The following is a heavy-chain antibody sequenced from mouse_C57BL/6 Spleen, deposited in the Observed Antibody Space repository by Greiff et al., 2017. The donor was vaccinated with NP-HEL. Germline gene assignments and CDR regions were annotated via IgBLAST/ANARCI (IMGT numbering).Heavy chain of an antibody. CDR3: ARLLRPVDY. D-gene: IGHD1-2*01. Sequence: EVQGVESGPVLVKPGASVKMSCKASGYTFTDYYMNWVKQSHGKSLEWIGVINPYNGGTSYNQKFKGKATLTVDKSSSTAYMELNSLTSEDSAVYYCARLLRPVDYWGQGTTLTVSS. J-gene: IGHJ2*01. CDR2: INPYNGGT. CDR1: GYTFTDYY. V-gene: IGHV1-19*01.